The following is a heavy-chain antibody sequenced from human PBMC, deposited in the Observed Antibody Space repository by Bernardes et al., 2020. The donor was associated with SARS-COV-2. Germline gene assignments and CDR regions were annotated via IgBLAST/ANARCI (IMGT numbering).Heavy chain of an antibody. Sequence: ESLKISCMGSGYSFTSYWIGWVRQMPGKGLEWMGIIYPGDSDTRYSPSFQGQVTISADNSISTAYLQWSSLKASDTAMYYCARRGVVGYCSGGSCPPYYWGQGTLVTVAS. J-gene: IGHJ4*02. CDR1: GYSFTSYW. D-gene: IGHD2-15*01. CDR3: ARRGVVGYCSGGSCPPYY. CDR2: IYPGDSDT. V-gene: IGHV5-51*01.